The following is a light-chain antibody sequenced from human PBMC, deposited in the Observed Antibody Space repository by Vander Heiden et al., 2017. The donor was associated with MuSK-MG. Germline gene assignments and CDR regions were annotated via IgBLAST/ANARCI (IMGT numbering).Light chain of an antibody. CDR3: QHRDSTPWT. Sequence: DIQMTQSPSSLSASVGDRVTITCRASQGISFYVNWYQRKPGEAPKLLIYSASTLQGGVPSRFSGSGSGTDFTLTISRLHPEDFATYYCQHRDSTPWTFGQGTKVEVK. J-gene: IGKJ1*01. V-gene: IGKV1-39*01. CDR1: QGISFY. CDR2: SAS.